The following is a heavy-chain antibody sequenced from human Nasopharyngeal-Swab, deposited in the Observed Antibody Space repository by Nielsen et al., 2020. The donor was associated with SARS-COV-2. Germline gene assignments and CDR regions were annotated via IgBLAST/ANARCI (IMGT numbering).Heavy chain of an antibody. CDR1: GFTFSSYA. CDR2: ISYDGSNK. CDR3: ASSPYYYYGMDV. J-gene: IGHJ6*02. Sequence: GGSLRLSCAASGFTFSSYAMHWVRQAPGRGLEWVAVISYDGSNKYYADSVKGRFTISRDKSKNTLYLQMNSLRAEDTAVYYCASSPYYYYGMDVWGQGTTVTVSS. V-gene: IGHV3-30*14.